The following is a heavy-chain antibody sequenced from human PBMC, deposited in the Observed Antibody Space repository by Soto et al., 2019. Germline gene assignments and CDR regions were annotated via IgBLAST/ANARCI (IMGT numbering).Heavy chain of an antibody. CDR2: MSGSGGST. Sequence: EVQLLESGGGLVQPGGSLRLSCAASGFTFSSYAMSWVRQAPGKGLEWVSAMSGSGGSTYYADSVKGRFTISRDNSKNTLYLQMNSLRAEDTAVYYGAKGIQGPYSSWDAPGNFDYWGQGTLVTVSS. CDR1: GFTFSSYA. CDR3: AKGIQGPYSSWDAPGNFDY. V-gene: IGHV3-23*01. D-gene: IGHD6-6*01. J-gene: IGHJ4*02.